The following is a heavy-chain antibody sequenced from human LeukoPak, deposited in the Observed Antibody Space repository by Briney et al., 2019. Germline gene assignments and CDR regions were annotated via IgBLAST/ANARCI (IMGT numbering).Heavy chain of an antibody. Sequence: SETLSLTCTVSGGSISSYYWSWIRQPPGKGLEWIGYIYYSGSTNYNPSLKSRVTISVDTSKNQFSLKLSSVTAADTAVYYCARVPLMKGFDPWGQGTLVTVSS. J-gene: IGHJ5*02. CDR3: ARVPLMKGFDP. D-gene: IGHD2-8*01. CDR1: GGSISSYY. CDR2: IYYSGST. V-gene: IGHV4-59*12.